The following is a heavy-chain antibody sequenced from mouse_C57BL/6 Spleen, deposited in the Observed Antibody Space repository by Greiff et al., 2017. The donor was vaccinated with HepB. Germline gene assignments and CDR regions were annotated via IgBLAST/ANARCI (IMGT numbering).Heavy chain of an antibody. CDR3: ARGYYGSGYFDV. D-gene: IGHD1-1*01. CDR1: GFNFSDYY. J-gene: IGHJ1*03. Sequence: DVKLVESEGGLVQPGSSMKLSCTASGFNFSDYYMAWVRQVTEQGLEWVANINYDGSSTYYLDSLKSRFIISRDNAKNILYLQMSSRTSEDTATYYCARGYYGSGYFDVWGTGTTVTVSS. V-gene: IGHV5-16*01. CDR2: INYDGSST.